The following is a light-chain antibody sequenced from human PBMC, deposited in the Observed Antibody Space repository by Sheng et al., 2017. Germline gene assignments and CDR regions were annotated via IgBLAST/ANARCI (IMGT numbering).Light chain of an antibody. V-gene: IGKV3-15*01. Sequence: ETELTQSPVTLSVSPGERATLSCRASQSVGRNLAWYQQKPGRAPWPLIYGASTRATGVPARFSGTGSGTEFTLTINSLQSEDFAVYYCQQYNDWPRAFGPGTRVD. CDR3: QQYNDWPRA. J-gene: IGKJ3*01. CDR2: GAS. CDR1: QSVGRN.